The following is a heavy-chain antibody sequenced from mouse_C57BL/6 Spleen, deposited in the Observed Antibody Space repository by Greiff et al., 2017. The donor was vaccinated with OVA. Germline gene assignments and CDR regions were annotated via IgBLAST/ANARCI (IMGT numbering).Heavy chain of an antibody. Sequence: QVQLQQSGAELVRPGASVTLSCKASGYTFTDYEMHWVKQTPVHGLEWIGAIDPETGGTAYNQKFKGKAILTADKSSSTAYIGLRSLTSEDSAVYYSTRRGVYYGNCDRFDYWGQGTTLTVSS. D-gene: IGHD2-1*01. J-gene: IGHJ2*01. CDR3: TRRGVYYGNCDRFDY. CDR2: IDPETGGT. CDR1: GYTFTDYE. V-gene: IGHV1-15*01.